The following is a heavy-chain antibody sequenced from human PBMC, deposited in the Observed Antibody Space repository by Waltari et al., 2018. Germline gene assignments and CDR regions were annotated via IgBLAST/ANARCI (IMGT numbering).Heavy chain of an antibody. J-gene: IGHJ6*02. CDR1: GFTFEDHA. CDR3: GKDIKAGGMDV. V-gene: IGHV3-9*01. Sequence: EVQLVQSGGGLVQPGRSLRLSCEASGFTFEDHAMPWDRQVPGKGLELVAVIYWNGDRTGYAGAVKGRFTISRGNAKKSLYLQMDSLRPEDTAFYYCGKDIKAGGMDVWGQGTTVTVSS. CDR2: IYWNGDRT.